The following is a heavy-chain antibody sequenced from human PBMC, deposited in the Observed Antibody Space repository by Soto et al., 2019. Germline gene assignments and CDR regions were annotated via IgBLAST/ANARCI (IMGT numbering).Heavy chain of an antibody. CDR1: GFSISSDA. D-gene: IGHD2-21*02. J-gene: IGHJ4*02. Sequence: GGSLRLSCVASGFSISSDAMSWVRQAPGKGLEWVSGMSGGGANTNYADSVKGRFATSTDNSKNTLYLQMSSLRAEDTAVYYCAKRQSGNFGPFDYWGQGTLVTVSS. CDR2: MSGGGANT. V-gene: IGHV3-23*01. CDR3: AKRQSGNFGPFDY.